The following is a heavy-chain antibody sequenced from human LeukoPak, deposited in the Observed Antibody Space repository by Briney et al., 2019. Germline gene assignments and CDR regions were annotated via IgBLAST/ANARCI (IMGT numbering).Heavy chain of an antibody. CDR1: GYTFTSCG. CDR2: ISAYNDNT. Sequence: GASVKVSCKASGYTFTSCGISWVRQAPGQGLEWMGWISAYNDNTNYAQKLQGRVTMTTDTSTSTAYMELRSLRSDDTAVYYCARDLSGYDWLLYYGMDVWGQGTTVTVSS. J-gene: IGHJ6*02. CDR3: ARDLSGYDWLLYYGMDV. D-gene: IGHD5-12*01. V-gene: IGHV1-18*01.